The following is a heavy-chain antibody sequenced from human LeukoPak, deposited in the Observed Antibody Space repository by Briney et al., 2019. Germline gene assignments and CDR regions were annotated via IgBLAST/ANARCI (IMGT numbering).Heavy chain of an antibody. CDR1: GFTFNSYA. CDR2: ISFDGKNK. J-gene: IGHJ4*02. CDR3: ARSLGPWGTVIPFDY. V-gene: IGHV3-30*04. Sequence: PGRSLRLSCAASGFTFNSYAMHWVRQAPGKGLEGVAVISFDGKNKYYADSVKGRFTISRDNSNNTLNLQMNSLRAEDTAVYYCARSLGPWGTVIPFDYWGQGTLVTVSS. D-gene: IGHD3-22*01.